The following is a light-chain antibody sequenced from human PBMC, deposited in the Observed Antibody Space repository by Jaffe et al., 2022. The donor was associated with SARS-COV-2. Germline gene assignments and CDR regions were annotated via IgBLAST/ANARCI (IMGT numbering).Light chain of an antibody. V-gene: IGLV2-8*01. CDR1: SSDVGGHNY. J-gene: IGLJ3*02. CDR2: EVT. Sequence: QSALTQPPSASGSPGQSVTISCTGTSSDVGGHNYVSWYQQYPGTAPKLIIYEVTKRPSGVPDRFSGSKSDNTASLTVSGLQAEDEADYYCTSFAGSNNWVFGGGTKLTVL. CDR3: TSFAGSNNWV.